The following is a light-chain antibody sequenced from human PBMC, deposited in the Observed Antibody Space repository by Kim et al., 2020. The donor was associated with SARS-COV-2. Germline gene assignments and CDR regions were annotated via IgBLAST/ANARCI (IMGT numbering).Light chain of an antibody. V-gene: IGLV2-11*01. CDR1: SSDVGAYNY. J-gene: IGLJ3*02. CDR2: DVI. Sequence: QSALTQPRSVSGSPGQSVTISCTGTSSDVGAYNYVSWYQQHPGKAPKLMIYDVIKRPSGVPDRFSGSKSGNTASLTISGLQAEDEADYYCCSYAGTYTVFGGGTQLTVL. CDR3: CSYAGTYTV.